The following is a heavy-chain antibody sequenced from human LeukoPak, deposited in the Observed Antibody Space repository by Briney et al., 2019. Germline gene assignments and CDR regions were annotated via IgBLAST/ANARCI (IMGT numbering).Heavy chain of an antibody. CDR3: ASMVRGVRSRFDP. J-gene: IGHJ5*02. D-gene: IGHD3-10*01. V-gene: IGHV4-39*07. CDR2: MSYGGSP. Sequence: SETLSLTCTVSGGSISSSSYFWGWIRQPPGKGLEWIGRMSYGGSPYYNPSLKSRVTISVDTSNNHFSLRLSSVTAADTAVYYCASMVRGVRSRFDPWGQGTLVTVSS. CDR1: GGSISSSSYF.